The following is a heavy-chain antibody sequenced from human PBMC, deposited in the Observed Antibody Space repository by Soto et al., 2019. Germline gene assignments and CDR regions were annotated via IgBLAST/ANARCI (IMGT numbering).Heavy chain of an antibody. CDR2: INHSGST. J-gene: IGHJ6*02. Sequence: QVQLQQWGAGLLRPSETLSLTCAVYGGSFSGYYWSWIRQPPGKGLEWIGEINHSGSTNYNPSLKSRVTLSVYTSTIPIQLTVRRVTATDQAVYCRARGPGHYGCNAVEGMDVWDQASTATVSS. V-gene: IGHV4-34*01. CDR3: ARGPGHYGCNAVEGMDV. D-gene: IGHD4-17*01. CDR1: GGSFSGYY.